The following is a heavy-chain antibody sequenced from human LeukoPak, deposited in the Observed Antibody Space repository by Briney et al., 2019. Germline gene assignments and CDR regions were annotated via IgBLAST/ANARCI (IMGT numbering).Heavy chain of an antibody. CDR3: ARGGDSSTWYLFGY. J-gene: IGHJ4*02. Sequence: QTGGSLRLSCAASGFTVSSNYMSWVRQAPGKGLEWVSVIYGGGGTDYADSVKGRFTIFRDNSKNTLYLHMNSLRAEDTAVYYCARGGDSSTWYLFGYWGQGTLVTVSS. CDR1: GFTVSSNY. V-gene: IGHV3-53*01. D-gene: IGHD6-13*01. CDR2: IYGGGGT.